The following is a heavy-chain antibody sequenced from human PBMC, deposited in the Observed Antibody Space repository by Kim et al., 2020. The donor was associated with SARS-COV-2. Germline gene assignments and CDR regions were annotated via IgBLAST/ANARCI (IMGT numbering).Heavy chain of an antibody. CDR2: INHSGST. CDR1: GGSFSGYY. D-gene: IGHD2-2*01. CDR3: ARGPDIVVVPAAIAYFDY. J-gene: IGHJ4*02. Sequence: SETLSLTCAVYGGSFSGYYWSWIRQPPGKGLEWIGEINHSGSTNYNPSLKSRVTISVDTSKNQFSLKLSSVTAADTAVYYCARGPDIVVVPAAIAYFDYWGQGTLVTVSS. V-gene: IGHV4-34*01.